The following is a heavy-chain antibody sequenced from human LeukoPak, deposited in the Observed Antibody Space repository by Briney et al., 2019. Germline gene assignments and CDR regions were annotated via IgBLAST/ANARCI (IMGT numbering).Heavy chain of an antibody. CDR1: GFTFSDYY. D-gene: IGHD2-8*01. CDR3: ALRSINKDYYFGMDV. J-gene: IGHJ6*04. CDR2: ITNRGDTV. V-gene: IGHV3-11*01. Sequence: GGSLRLSCAASGFTFSDYYMTWVRQAPGKGLEWLSYITNRGDTVFYADSVKGRFTVSRDNAKRSLYLQIESLRDDDKTVYHCALRSINKDYYFGMDVWGKGTTVTFSS.